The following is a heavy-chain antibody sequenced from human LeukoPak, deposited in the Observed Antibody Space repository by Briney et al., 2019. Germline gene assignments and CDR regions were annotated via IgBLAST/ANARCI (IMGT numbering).Heavy chain of an antibody. J-gene: IGHJ4*02. CDR1: GFTFSSYW. Sequence: PGGSLRLSCAAPGFTFSSYWMSWVRQAPGKGLEWVANIKQDGSEKYYVDSVKGRFTISRDNAKNSLYLQMNSLRAEDTAVYYCARGFRRYDSSGYYPLPCYWGQGTLVTVSS. V-gene: IGHV3-7*01. CDR3: ARGFRRYDSSGYYPLPCY. CDR2: IKQDGSEK. D-gene: IGHD3-22*01.